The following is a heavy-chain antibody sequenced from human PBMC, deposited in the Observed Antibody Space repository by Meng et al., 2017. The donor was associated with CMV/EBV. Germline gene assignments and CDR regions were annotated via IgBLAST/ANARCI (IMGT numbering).Heavy chain of an antibody. Sequence: GESLKISCAASGFTFSSYSMNWVRQAPGKGLEWVSYISSSSSTIYYADSVKGRFTISRDNAKNSLYPQMDSLRAEDTAVYYCARTTSAGGTPWYYYYYGMDVWGQGTTVTVSS. CDR3: ARTTSAGGTPWYYYYYGMDV. V-gene: IGHV3-48*04. CDR2: ISSSSSTI. J-gene: IGHJ6*02. CDR1: GFTFSSYS. D-gene: IGHD6-13*01.